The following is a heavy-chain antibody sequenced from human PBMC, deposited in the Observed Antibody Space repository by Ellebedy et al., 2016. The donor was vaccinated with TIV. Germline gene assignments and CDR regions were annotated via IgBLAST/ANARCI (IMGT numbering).Heavy chain of an antibody. CDR1: GGTFSGYA. CDR3: TRGWGNAAAGQDGFDY. J-gene: IGHJ4*02. D-gene: IGHD6-13*01. V-gene: IGHV1-69*13. Sequence: AASVKVSCKASGGTFSGYAISWVRQAPGQGLEWMGGIIPIFGTANYAQKFQGRVTITADESTSTAYMELSSLRSEDTAVYYCTRGWGNAAAGQDGFDYWGQGTLVTVSS. CDR2: IIPIFGTA.